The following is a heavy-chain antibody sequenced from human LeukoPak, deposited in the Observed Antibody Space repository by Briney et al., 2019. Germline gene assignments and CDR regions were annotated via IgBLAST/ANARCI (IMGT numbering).Heavy chain of an antibody. CDR1: GGSISSYY. Sequence: PSETLSLTCTVSGGSISSYYWSWIRQPPGKGLEWIGYIYYSGSTNYNPSLKSRVTISVDTSKNQFSPKLSSVTAADTAVYYCARERRDGYNRAVDYWGQGTLVTVSS. CDR2: IYYSGST. V-gene: IGHV4-59*01. CDR3: ARERRDGYNRAVDY. D-gene: IGHD5-24*01. J-gene: IGHJ4*02.